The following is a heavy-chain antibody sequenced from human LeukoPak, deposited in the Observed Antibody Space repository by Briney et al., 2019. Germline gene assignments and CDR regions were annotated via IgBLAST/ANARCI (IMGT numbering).Heavy chain of an antibody. V-gene: IGHV4-34*01. CDR1: GGSFSGYY. CDR3: AAKTTVVTPFNDY. CDR2: INHSGST. Sequence: SETLSLPFAVYGGSFSGYYWSWIRPPPGKGLEWIGEINHSGSTNYNPSLKSRVTISVDTSKNQFSLKLSSVTAADTAVYYCAAKTTVVTPFNDYWGQGTLVTVSS. D-gene: IGHD4-23*01. J-gene: IGHJ4*02.